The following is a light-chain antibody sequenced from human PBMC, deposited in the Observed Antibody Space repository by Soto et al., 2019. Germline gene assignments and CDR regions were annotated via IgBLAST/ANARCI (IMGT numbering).Light chain of an antibody. J-gene: IGKJ1*01. Sequence: EIVMTQSPATLSVSPGERATLSCRASQSVSSNLAWYQQKPGQAPRLLIYGASTRATGIPARFSGSGSGTELTLTISSLQSEDFAVYYRQQYNNWRTFGQGTKVEIK. V-gene: IGKV3-15*01. CDR3: QQYNNWRT. CDR2: GAS. CDR1: QSVSSN.